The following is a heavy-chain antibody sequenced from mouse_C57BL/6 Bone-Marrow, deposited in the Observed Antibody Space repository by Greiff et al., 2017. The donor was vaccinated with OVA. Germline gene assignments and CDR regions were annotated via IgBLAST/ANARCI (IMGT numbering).Heavy chain of an antibody. V-gene: IGHV14-4*01. J-gene: IGHJ2*01. D-gene: IGHD1-1*01. CDR2: IDPENGDT. CDR3: TTENYGSSFNYFDY. Sequence: VQLKESGAELVRPGASVKLSCTASGFNIKDDYMHWVKQRPEPGLEWIGWIDPENGDTEYASKFQGKATITADTSSNTAYLQLSSLTSEDTAVYYCTTENYGSSFNYFDYWGQGTTLTVSS. CDR1: GFNIKDDY.